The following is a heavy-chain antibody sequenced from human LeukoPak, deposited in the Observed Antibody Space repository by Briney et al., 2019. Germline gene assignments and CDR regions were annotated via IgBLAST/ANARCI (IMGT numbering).Heavy chain of an antibody. Sequence: GSSVKVSCKASGGTFSSYAISWVRQAPGQGLEWMGRIIPILGIANYAQKFQGRVTITADKSTSTAYMELSSLRSEDTAVYYCARTAMVYPQHRYYYYGMDVWGQGTTVTVSS. D-gene: IGHD5-18*01. V-gene: IGHV1-69*04. CDR3: ARTAMVYPQHRYYYYGMDV. CDR1: GGTFSSYA. CDR2: IIPILGIA. J-gene: IGHJ6*02.